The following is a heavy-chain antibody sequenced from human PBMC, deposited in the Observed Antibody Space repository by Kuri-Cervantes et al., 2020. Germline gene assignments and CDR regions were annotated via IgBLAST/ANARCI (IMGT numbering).Heavy chain of an antibody. CDR1: GGSFSGYY. Sequence: SETLSLTCAVYGGSFSGYYWSWIRQPPGKGLEWIGEINHSGSTNYNPSLKSRVTISVDTSKNQFSLKLSSVTAADTAVYYCARRSITMVQGFDIWGQGTKVTVSS. V-gene: IGHV4-34*01. CDR2: INHSGST. D-gene: IGHD3-10*01. J-gene: IGHJ3*02. CDR3: ARRSITMVQGFDI.